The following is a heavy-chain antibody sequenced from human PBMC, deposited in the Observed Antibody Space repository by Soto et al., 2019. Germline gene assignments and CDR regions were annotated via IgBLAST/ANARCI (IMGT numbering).Heavy chain of an antibody. CDR3: AKDLRLYCSSASCYAAD. Sequence: EVPLLESGGGLVQPGGSLRLSCAASGFTFSSYAMSWVRQAPGKGLEWVSAISGSGGSTYYADSVKGRFTISRDNSKNTLYLQMNSLRAEDTAVYYCAKDLRLYCSSASCYAADWGQGTLVTVSS. CDR2: ISGSGGST. D-gene: IGHD2-2*01. CDR1: GFTFSSYA. V-gene: IGHV3-23*01. J-gene: IGHJ4*02.